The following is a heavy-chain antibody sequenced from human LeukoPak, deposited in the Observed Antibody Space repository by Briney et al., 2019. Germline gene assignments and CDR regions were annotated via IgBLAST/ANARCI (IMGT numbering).Heavy chain of an antibody. D-gene: IGHD3-16*02. CDR1: GFTFSSYG. V-gene: IGHV3-30*02. CDR3: ARVDYDYVWGSYRSFDY. J-gene: IGHJ4*02. Sequence: GGSLRLSCAASGFTFSSYGMHWVRQAPGKGLEWVAFIRYDGSNKYYADSVKGRFTISRDNSKNTLYLQMNSLRAEDTAVYYCARVDYDYVWGSYRSFDYWGQGTLVTVSS. CDR2: IRYDGSNK.